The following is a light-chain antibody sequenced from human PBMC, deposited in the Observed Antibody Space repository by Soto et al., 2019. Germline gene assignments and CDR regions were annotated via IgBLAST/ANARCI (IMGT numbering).Light chain of an antibody. Sequence: DLQMTQSPSTLSASVGDRVTITCRASQSISSWLAWYQQKPGKAPKRLIYKASSLESGVPSRFSGSGSGTEFTLTISSLQPDDFATYYCQQYGTFGQGTKVEIK. CDR1: QSISSW. V-gene: IGKV1-5*03. CDR2: KAS. CDR3: QQYGT. J-gene: IGKJ1*01.